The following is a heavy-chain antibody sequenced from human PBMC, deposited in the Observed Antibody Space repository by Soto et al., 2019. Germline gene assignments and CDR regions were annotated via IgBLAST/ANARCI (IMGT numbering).Heavy chain of an antibody. CDR1: GFTFSSYA. D-gene: IGHD3-9*01. CDR3: ARDWYYDILTGYDY. J-gene: IGHJ4*02. CDR2: ISYDGSNK. V-gene: IGHV3-30-3*01. Sequence: GGSLRLSCAASGFTFSSYAMHWVRQAPGKGLEWVAVISYDGSNKYYADSVKGRFTISRDNSKNTLYLQMNSLRAEDTAVYYCARDWYYDILTGYDYWGQGTLVTVSS.